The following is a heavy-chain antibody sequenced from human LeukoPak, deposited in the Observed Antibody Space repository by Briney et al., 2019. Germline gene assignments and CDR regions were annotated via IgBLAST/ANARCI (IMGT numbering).Heavy chain of an antibody. J-gene: IGHJ4*02. V-gene: IGHV1-69*13. CDR2: IIPIFGTA. CDR3: ARDYSSGWPGYYFDY. CDR1: GGTFSSYA. Sequence: SVKVSCKASGGTFSSYAISWVRQAPGQGLEWMGGIIPIFGTANYAQKFQGRVTITADESTSTAYVELSSLRSEDTAVYYCARDYSSGWPGYYFDYWGQGTLVTVSS. D-gene: IGHD6-19*01.